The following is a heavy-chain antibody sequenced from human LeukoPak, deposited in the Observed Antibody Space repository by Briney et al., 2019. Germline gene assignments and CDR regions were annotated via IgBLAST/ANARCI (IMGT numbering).Heavy chain of an antibody. CDR1: GGSFSGYY. V-gene: IGHV4-34*01. CDR3: ARERLLYYFDY. CDR2: INHSGST. J-gene: IGHJ4*02. D-gene: IGHD3-10*01. Sequence: SETLSLTCAVYGGSFSGYYWSWIRQPPGKGLEWIGEINHSGSTNYNPSLKSRVTISVDTSKNQFSLKLSSVTAADTAVYYCARERLLYYFDYWGQGTLVTVSS.